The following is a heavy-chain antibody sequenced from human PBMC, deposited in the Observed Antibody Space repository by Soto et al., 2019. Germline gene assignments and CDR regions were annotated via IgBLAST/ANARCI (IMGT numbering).Heavy chain of an antibody. CDR2: INPDNGNT. J-gene: IGHJ6*02. V-gene: IGHV1-18*01. Sequence: QVQLVQSGAEVKKPGASVKVSCKASGYTFTRSGISWVRQAPGQGLEWLGWINPDNGNTNYAQHLQGRASLTTDTFTSTAYMDLRSLRADVTAVYYCARDQGITTFGVYSMYYYGMDVWGQGATVTVSS. D-gene: IGHD3-3*01. CDR1: GYTFTRSG. CDR3: ARDQGITTFGVYSMYYYGMDV.